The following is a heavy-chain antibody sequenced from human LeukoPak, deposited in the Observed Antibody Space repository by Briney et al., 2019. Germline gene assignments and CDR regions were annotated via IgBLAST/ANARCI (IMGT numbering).Heavy chain of an antibody. Sequence: GGSLRLSCAASGFTFSNYGMHWVRQAPGKGLEWVAFIRYDGSNEYHADSVKGRFTISRDNSKNTLYLQMNSLRTEDTAVYYCARGLYYYDSSGYPDWGQGTLVTVSS. CDR1: GFTFSNYG. J-gene: IGHJ4*02. V-gene: IGHV3-30*02. CDR3: ARGLYYYDSSGYPD. CDR2: IRYDGSNE. D-gene: IGHD3-22*01.